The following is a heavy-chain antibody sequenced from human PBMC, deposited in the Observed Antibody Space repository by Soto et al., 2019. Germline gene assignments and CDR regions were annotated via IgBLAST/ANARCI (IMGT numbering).Heavy chain of an antibody. CDR2: ISWNSGSM. V-gene: IGHV3-9*01. Sequence: VQLVESGGGLVQPGKSLRLSCAASGFTFHDFAMHWVRQAPGKGLEWVSGISWNSGSMGYADSVNGRVIISRDNAMNSLYLQMNSPRAEDTALYYCVKDKGYNWNDVAAFDIWGPCTMVTVSS. CDR3: VKDKGYNWNDVAAFDI. J-gene: IGHJ3*02. CDR1: GFTFHDFA. D-gene: IGHD1-20*01.